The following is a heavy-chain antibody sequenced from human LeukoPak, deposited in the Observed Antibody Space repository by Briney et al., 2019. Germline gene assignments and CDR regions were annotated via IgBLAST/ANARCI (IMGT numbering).Heavy chain of an antibody. CDR1: GGSITSYN. J-gene: IGHJ5*02. CDR2: IYYSGST. CDR3: AGTTVRGNWFDP. D-gene: IGHD4-17*01. Sequence: PSETLSLTCTVSGGSITSYNWSWIRQPPGKGLEWIGYIYYSGSTNYNPSLKSRVTISVDTSKNQFSLKLSSVTAADAAVYYCAGTTVRGNWFDPWGQGTLVTVSS. V-gene: IGHV4-59*01.